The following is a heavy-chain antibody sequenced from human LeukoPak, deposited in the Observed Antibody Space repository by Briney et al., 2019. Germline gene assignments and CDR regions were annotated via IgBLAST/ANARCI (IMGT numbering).Heavy chain of an antibody. CDR2: IFPIFATP. CDR1: GYTFTSYD. CDR3: AIGPEYSSGWYYFDY. Sequence: GASVKVSCKASGYTFTSYDINWVRQATGQGLEYMGGIFPIFATPNYAQQFQGRVTITTDESTSTTYTRLSSLTSEDTAVYYCAIGPEYSSGWYYFDYWGQGALVTVSP. V-gene: IGHV1-69*05. D-gene: IGHD6-19*01. J-gene: IGHJ4*02.